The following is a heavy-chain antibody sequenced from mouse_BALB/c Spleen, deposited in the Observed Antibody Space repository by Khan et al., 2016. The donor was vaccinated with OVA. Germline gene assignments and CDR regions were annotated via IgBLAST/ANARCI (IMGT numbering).Heavy chain of an antibody. CDR3: ARSNYYGSSLYALDY. CDR2: IGPGSGST. D-gene: IGHD1-1*01. Sequence: DLVKPGASVKLSCKASGYTFTSYWINWIKQRSGQGLEWIGRIGPGSGSTSYNEMFKGKATLTVDTYSSIAYIQLSSLSSEEAAVYFCARSNYYGSSLYALDYWGQGTSVTVSS. CDR1: GYTFTSYW. J-gene: IGHJ4*01. V-gene: IGHV1S41*01.